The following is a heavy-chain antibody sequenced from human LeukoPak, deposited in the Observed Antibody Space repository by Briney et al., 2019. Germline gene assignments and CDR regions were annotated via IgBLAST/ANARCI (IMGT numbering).Heavy chain of an antibody. D-gene: IGHD3-3*01. CDR2: ISAYNGNT. CDR3: ARDDDFWSGYSFRGYYYYGMDV. CDR1: GYTFTSYG. V-gene: IGHV1-18*01. J-gene: IGHJ6*02. Sequence: RASVKVSCTASGYTFTSYGIRWVRQAPGQGLEWMGWISAYNGNTNYAQKLQGRVTMTTDTSPSTAYMALRSLRSDDTAVYYCARDDDFWSGYSFRGYYYYGMDVWGQGTTVTVSS.